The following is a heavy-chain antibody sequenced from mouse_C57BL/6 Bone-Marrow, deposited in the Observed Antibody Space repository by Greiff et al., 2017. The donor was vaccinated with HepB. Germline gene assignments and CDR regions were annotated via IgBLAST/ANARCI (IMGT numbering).Heavy chain of an antibody. Sequence: VQLQQSGAELVRPGASVKLSCTASGFNIKDDYMHWVKQRPEQGLEWIGWIDPENGDTEYASKFQGKATITADTSSNTAYLQLSSLTSEDTAVYYCTADYSNYWGRGTTLTVSS. J-gene: IGHJ2*01. CDR2: IDPENGDT. CDR3: TADYSNY. V-gene: IGHV14-4*01. D-gene: IGHD2-5*01. CDR1: GFNIKDDY.